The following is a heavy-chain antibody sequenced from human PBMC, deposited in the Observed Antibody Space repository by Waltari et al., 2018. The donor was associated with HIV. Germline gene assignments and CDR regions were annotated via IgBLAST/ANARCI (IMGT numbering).Heavy chain of an antibody. D-gene: IGHD2-2*01. V-gene: IGHV3-13*04. CDR1: GLTFNTYD. CDR3: ARGSTFDY. J-gene: IGHJ4*02. Sequence: EVQLVESGGGLVQPGGSLRRSCAASGLTFNTYDMHWVRQATGKGLEWVSTIGTAGDTYYPGSVKGRFTISRENAKNSLYLQMNSLRAGDTAVYYCARGSTFDYWGQGTLVTVSS. CDR2: IGTAGDT.